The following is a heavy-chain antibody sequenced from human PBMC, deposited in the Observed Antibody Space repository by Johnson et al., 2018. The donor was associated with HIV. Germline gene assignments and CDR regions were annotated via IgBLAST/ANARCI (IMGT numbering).Heavy chain of an antibody. J-gene: IGHJ3*02. CDR2: IRYDVTKK. D-gene: IGHD3-16*02. Sequence: HVQLVESGGGVVQPGGSLRLSCAASGLAFSSYGMHWVRQAPGKGLEWVAFIRYDVTKKYYADSVKGRFTISRDNFKNRLYLQMDSLRAEDTAVYYCATERSLVRDAFDIWGQGTMVTVSS. CDR1: GLAFSSYG. V-gene: IGHV3-30*02. CDR3: ATERSLVRDAFDI.